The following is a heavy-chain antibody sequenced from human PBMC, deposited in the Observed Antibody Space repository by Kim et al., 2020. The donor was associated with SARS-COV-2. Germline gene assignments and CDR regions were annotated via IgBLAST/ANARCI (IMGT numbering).Heavy chain of an antibody. CDR3: ARSSTTVTTFGGQEDYFDY. J-gene: IGHJ4*02. CDR1: GGSISSGGYY. V-gene: IGHV4-31*03. CDR2: IYYSGST. D-gene: IGHD4-17*01. Sequence: SETLSLTCTVSGGSISSGGYYWSWIRQHPGKGLEWIGYIYYSGSTYYNPSLKSRVTISVDTSKNQFSLKLSSVTAADTAVYYCARSSTTVTTFGGQEDYFDYWGQGTLVTVSS.